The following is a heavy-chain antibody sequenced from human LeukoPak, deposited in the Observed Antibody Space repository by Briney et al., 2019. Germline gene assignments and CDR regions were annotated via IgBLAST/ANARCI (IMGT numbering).Heavy chain of an antibody. CDR1: GFTFSNFW. D-gene: IGHD1-14*01. V-gene: IGHV3-74*01. CDR2: INTDGSRT. J-gene: IGHJ4*02. Sequence: GGSLRLSCAASGFTFSNFWMHWVRQAPEMGLVWVSRINTDGSRTNSVKGRFTISRDNAKNTLYLQMNSLRAEDTAVYYCAIGSEDWGQGTLVTVSS. CDR3: AIGSED.